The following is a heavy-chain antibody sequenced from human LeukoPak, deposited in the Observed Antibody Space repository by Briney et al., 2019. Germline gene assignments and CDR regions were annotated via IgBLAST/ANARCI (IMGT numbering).Heavy chain of an antibody. Sequence: PGGSLRLSCEASGFTFSSYAMSWVRQAPGKGLEWVSAISGSGGSTYYADSVKGRFTISRDKSKNTLYLQMNSLRAEDTAVYYCARQQLVGHFDYWGQGTLVTVSS. V-gene: IGHV3-23*01. CDR3: ARQQLVGHFDY. J-gene: IGHJ4*02. CDR1: GFTFSSYA. CDR2: ISGSGGST. D-gene: IGHD6-6*01.